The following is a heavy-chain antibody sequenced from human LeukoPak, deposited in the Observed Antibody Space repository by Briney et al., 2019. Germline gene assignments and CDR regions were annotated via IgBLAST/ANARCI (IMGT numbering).Heavy chain of an antibody. Sequence: GGSLRLSCAASGFTFDDYAMHWVRQAPGKGLEWVSGISWNSGSIGYADSVKGRFTISRDNSKNTLYLQMNSLRAEDTAVYYCAKGIHYYESSGYYYWGQGTLVTVSS. V-gene: IGHV3-9*01. CDR2: ISWNSGSI. J-gene: IGHJ4*02. CDR1: GFTFDDYA. CDR3: AKGIHYYESSGYYY. D-gene: IGHD3-22*01.